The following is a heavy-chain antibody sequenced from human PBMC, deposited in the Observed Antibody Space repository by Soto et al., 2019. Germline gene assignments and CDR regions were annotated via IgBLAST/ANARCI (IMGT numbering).Heavy chain of an antibody. CDR2: ISYDGNKK. CDR1: GFTFSNYG. V-gene: IGHV3-30*18. J-gene: IGHJ6*02. D-gene: IGHD4-17*01. Sequence: QVLLVESGGGVVQPGRSLRLSCAASGFTFSNYGMHWVRQAPGKGLEWVAVISYDGNKKYYADSMKGRFTISRDDSKNTLYLHMNSLRPEDTAVYYCAKGYGGLAGMDVWGQGTTVTVSS. CDR3: AKGYGGLAGMDV.